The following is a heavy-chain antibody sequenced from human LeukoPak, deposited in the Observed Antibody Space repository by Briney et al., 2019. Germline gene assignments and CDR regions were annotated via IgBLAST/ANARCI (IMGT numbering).Heavy chain of an antibody. D-gene: IGHD3-10*01. V-gene: IGHV4-31*03. CDR1: GGSISSGGYY. Sequence: PSETLSLTCIVSGGSISSGGYYWSWIRQHPGKGLEWIGYIYYSGSTYYNPSLKSRVTISVDTSKNQFSLKLSSVTAADTAVYYCAWAGMVRGVLFDYWGQGTLVTVSS. CDR2: IYYSGST. CDR3: AWAGMVRGVLFDY. J-gene: IGHJ4*02.